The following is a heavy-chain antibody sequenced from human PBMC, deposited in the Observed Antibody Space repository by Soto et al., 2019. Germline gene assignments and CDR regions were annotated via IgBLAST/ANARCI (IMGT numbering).Heavy chain of an antibody. CDR2: INPSGGST. CDR3: ARDRRYCTNGVCYRPDAFDI. V-gene: IGHV1-46*03. D-gene: IGHD2-8*01. CDR1: GYTFTSYY. J-gene: IGHJ3*02. Sequence: GASVKVSCKASGYTFTSYYMHWVRQAPGQGLEWMGIINPSGGSTSYAQKFQGRVTMTRDTSTSTVYMELSSLRSEDTAVYYCARDRRYCTNGVCYRPDAFDICGQGTMVTVSS.